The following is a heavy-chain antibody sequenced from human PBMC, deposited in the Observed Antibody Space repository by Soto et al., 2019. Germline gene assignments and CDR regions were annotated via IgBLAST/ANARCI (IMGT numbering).Heavy chain of an antibody. V-gene: IGHV4-31*01. J-gene: IGHJ4*02. CDR1: GGSVRRGNYY. Sequence: QVQLQESGPGLVKPSQTLSLTCTVSGGSVRRGNYYWSWIRQFPGKGLEWIGYISNSGRTHYNPSLMSQITILVDTSQNQFFLELRSVTAADTALYYCARADYATGSYYPDYWGQGTLVTVSS. D-gene: IGHD3-10*01. CDR2: ISNSGRT. CDR3: ARADYATGSYYPDY.